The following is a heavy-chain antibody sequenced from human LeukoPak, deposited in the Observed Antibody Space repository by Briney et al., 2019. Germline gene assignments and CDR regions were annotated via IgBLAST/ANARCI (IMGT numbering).Heavy chain of an antibody. CDR3: ARGSSGGTFGY. D-gene: IGHD3-3*02. J-gene: IGHJ4*02. V-gene: IGHV3-74*01. CDR1: GFTFSSNW. CDR2: INEDGSTT. Sequence: PGGSLRLSCAASGFTFSSNWMHWVRQAPGKGLVWVSRINEDGSTTSYADSVKGRFTISRDNAKNTLYLGMNSLRAEDTAVYYCARGSSGGTFGYWGQGTLVTVSS.